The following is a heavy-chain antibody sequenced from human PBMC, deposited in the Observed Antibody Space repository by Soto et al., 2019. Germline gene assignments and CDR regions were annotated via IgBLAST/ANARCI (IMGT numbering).Heavy chain of an antibody. CDR3: AHIQQLCPLMNLSYSSYCLDG. V-gene: IGHV2-5*01. D-gene: IGHD2-2*01. Sequence: QITLKGSGPTLVKPTQTLTLTCTFSGFSLNTSEVGVGWIRQPPGKALEWLAVIYWNDDKRYSPSLKSRLTVTKDTSKYQVVLTVTTMDPVDTATYFCAHIQQLCPLMNLSYSSYCLDGWGQGTTVTVSS. J-gene: IGHJ6*02. CDR2: IYWNDDK. CDR1: GFSLNTSEVG.